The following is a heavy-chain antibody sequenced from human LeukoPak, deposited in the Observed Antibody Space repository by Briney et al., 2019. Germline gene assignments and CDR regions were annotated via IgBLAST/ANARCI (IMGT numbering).Heavy chain of an antibody. CDR2: IYYTGTT. D-gene: IGHD2-2*01. CDR3: ARRAVVPAAVSYFDN. Sequence: PSGTLSLTCAVSRVSITKSSCYWGWIRQPPGKGLAWIGGIYYTGTTYYSPSLNSRITISMDTSKKQFSLRLASVTAADTAVYYCARRAVVPAAVSYFDNWGQGTLVTVSS. J-gene: IGHJ4*02. CDR1: RVSITKSSCY. V-gene: IGHV4-39*01.